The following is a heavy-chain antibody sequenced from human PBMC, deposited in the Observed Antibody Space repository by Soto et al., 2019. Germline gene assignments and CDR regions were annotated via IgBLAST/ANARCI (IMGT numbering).Heavy chain of an antibody. CDR3: VRGMNPLF. J-gene: IGHJ4*01. Sequence: GGSLRLSCAASEFTLRTYTMNWVRQAPGKGLEWVSSISISSSDRYYADSVRGRFTISRDNAKNALYLQMNSLRADDTAVYFCVRGMNPLFGGQGTLVTVSS. V-gene: IGHV3-21*06. CDR1: EFTLRTYT. CDR2: ISISSSDR.